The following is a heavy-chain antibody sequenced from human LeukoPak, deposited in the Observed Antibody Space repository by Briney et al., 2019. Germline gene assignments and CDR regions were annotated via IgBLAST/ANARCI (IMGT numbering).Heavy chain of an antibody. CDR3: AKDYTSAYEGAY. V-gene: IGHV3-30*18. CDR1: GFIFSTYG. J-gene: IGHJ4*02. D-gene: IGHD3-16*01. Sequence: AGGSLRLSCAASGFIFSTYGFHWVRQAPGKGLEWVAVISYDGSNKYYADSVKGRFTISRDNSKNTLYLQMNSLRAEDTAVYYCAKDYTSAYEGAYWGQGTLVAVSS. CDR2: ISYDGSNK.